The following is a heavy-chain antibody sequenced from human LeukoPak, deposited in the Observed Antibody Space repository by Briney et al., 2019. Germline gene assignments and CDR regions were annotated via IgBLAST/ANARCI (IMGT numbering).Heavy chain of an antibody. D-gene: IGHD7-27*01. CDR1: GGSISSYY. J-gene: IGHJ5*02. CDR2: IYTSGST. V-gene: IGHV4-4*07. CDR3: ARDVELGNSRWFDP. Sequence: SETLSLTCTVSGGSISSYYWSWIRQPAGKGLEWVGRIYTSGSTNYNPSLKSRVTMSVDTSKNQFSLKLSSVTAADTAVYYCARDVELGNSRWFDPWGQGTLVTVSS.